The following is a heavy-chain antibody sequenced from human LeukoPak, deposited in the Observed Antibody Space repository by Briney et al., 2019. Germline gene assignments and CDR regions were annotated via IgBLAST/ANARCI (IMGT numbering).Heavy chain of an antibody. D-gene: IGHD3-22*01. CDR1: GFTFSSYA. CDR3: AKRGVSYGSSCNDY. CDR2: ISGSGGST. J-gene: IGHJ4*02. Sequence: GGSLRLSCAASGFTFSSYAMSWVRQAPGKGLEWVSAISGSGGSTYYADSVKGRFTISRDNSKNTLYLQMNSLSAEDTAVYYCAKRGVSYGSSCNDYWGQGTLVTVSS. V-gene: IGHV3-23*01.